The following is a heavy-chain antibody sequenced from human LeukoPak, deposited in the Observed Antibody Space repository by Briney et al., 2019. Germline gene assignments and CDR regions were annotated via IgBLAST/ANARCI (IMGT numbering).Heavy chain of an antibody. CDR3: ARVRCGGDCYSHYYYYYMDV. V-gene: IGHV3-20*04. CDR2: INWNGGST. Sequence: GESLKISCAASGFTFDDYGMSWVRQAPGNGLEWVSGINWNGGSTGYADSVKGRFTISRDNAKNSLYLQMNSLRAEDTALYYCARVRCGGDCYSHYYYYYMDVWGKGTRVTVSS. J-gene: IGHJ6*03. CDR1: GFTFDDYG. D-gene: IGHD2-21*01.